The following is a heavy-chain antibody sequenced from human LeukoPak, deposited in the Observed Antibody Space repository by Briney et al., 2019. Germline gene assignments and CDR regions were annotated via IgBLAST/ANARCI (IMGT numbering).Heavy chain of an antibody. J-gene: IGHJ5*02. CDR2: ISYDGSNK. CDR1: GFSFSSYC. CDR3: AKDRGLWLGEGSWFDP. Sequence: GRSLRLSCGGSGFSFSSYCMHWVRQAPGKGLEWVAVISYDGSNKNYADSVKGRFTISRDNSKSTLYLQMNSLRAEDTAVYYCAKDRGLWLGEGSWFDPWGQGTLVTVSS. D-gene: IGHD3-10*01. V-gene: IGHV3-30*18.